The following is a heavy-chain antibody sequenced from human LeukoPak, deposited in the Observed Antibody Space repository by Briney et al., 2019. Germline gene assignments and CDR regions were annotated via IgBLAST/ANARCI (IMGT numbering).Heavy chain of an antibody. V-gene: IGHV3-21*01. CDR3: AREGRYYYDSSGYPASNWFDP. CDR1: GFTFSSYS. Sequence: KPGGSLRLSCAASGFTFSSYSMNWVRQAPGKGLEWVSSISSSSSYIYYADSVKGRFTISRDNAKNSLYLQMNSLRAEDTAVYYCAREGRYYYDSSGYPASNWFDPWGQGTLVTVSS. D-gene: IGHD3-22*01. J-gene: IGHJ5*02. CDR2: ISSSSSYI.